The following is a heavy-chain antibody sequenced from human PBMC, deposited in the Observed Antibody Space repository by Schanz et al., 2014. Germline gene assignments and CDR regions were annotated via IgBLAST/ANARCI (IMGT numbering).Heavy chain of an antibody. V-gene: IGHV3-30*09. D-gene: IGHD4-17*01. J-gene: IGHJ4*02. CDR1: GFTVRSYA. CDR2: ITYDGSNK. Sequence: QVQLVESGGGVVQPGRSLRLSCAASGFTVRSYAMHWVRQAPGKGLEWVAAITYDGSNKYYAESVKGRFAISRDNAKNALYLQMNSLRAEDTAVYYCVRDTDYHFDYWGQGTLVTVSS. CDR3: VRDTDYHFDY.